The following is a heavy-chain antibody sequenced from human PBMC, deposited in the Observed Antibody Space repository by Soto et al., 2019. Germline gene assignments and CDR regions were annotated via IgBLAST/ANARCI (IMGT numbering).Heavy chain of an antibody. CDR3: ARVPDY. J-gene: IGHJ4*02. Sequence: PSETLSLTCAVSGGSISRGGYSWSWIRQPPGKGLEWIGYIYHSGSTYYNPSLKSRVTISVDRSKNQFSLKLSSATAADTAVSYCARVPDYWGQGTLVTLSS. CDR1: GGSISRGGYS. V-gene: IGHV4-30-2*01. CDR2: IYHSGST.